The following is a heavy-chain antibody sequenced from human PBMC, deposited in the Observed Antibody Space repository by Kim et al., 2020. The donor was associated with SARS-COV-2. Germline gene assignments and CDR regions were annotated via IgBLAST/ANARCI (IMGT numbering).Heavy chain of an antibody. CDR3: ARVPLAGATGHLDY. V-gene: IGHV6-1*01. J-gene: IGHJ4*02. Sequence: YALSVKSRITINPDTSKNQFSLQLNSVTPEDTAVYYCARVPLAGATGHLDYWGQGTLVTVSS. D-gene: IGHD1-26*01.